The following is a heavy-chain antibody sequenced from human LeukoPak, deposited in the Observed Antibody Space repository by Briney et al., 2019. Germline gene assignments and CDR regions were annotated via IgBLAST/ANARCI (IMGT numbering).Heavy chain of an antibody. Sequence: GGSLRLSCAASGFTVSSNHMSWVRQAPGKGLEWVSVIYNGGSTLYADSVKGRFTISRDNSKNTLYLQMNSLRAEDTAVYHCARVNRGSASTFEYWGQGTLVTVSS. D-gene: IGHD7-27*01. CDR3: ARVNRGSASTFEY. V-gene: IGHV3-53*01. CDR2: IYNGGST. J-gene: IGHJ4*02. CDR1: GFTVSSNH.